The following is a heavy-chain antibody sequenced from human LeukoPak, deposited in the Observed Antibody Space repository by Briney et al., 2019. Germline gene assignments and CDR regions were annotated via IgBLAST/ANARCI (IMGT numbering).Heavy chain of an antibody. V-gene: IGHV4-59*01. CDR1: GGSISSYY. Sequence: SETLSLTCTVSGGSISSYYWSWIRQPPGKGLEWIGYIYYSGSTNYNPSLKSRVTISVDTSKNQFSLKLSSVTAADTAVYHCARAGTAMVLDYFDYWGQGTLVTVSS. CDR3: ARAGTAMVLDYFDY. CDR2: IYYSGST. J-gene: IGHJ4*02. D-gene: IGHD5-18*01.